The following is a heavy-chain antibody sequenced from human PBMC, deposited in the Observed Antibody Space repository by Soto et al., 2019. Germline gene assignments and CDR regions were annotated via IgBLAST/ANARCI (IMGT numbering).Heavy chain of an antibody. J-gene: IGHJ4*02. CDR2: IYYSGTT. D-gene: IGHD3-16*01. CDR1: ADSVGDDNYY. CDR3: ARSQRGRTAFTFDY. V-gene: IGHV4-61*01. Sequence: PSETLSLTCAVSADSVGDDNYYWSWIRQPPGKGLEWIGYIYYSGTTNYNSYLKSRLSLSVDMSKNQFSLKLASVTAADTAVYFCARSQRGRTAFTFDYWGQGALVTVS.